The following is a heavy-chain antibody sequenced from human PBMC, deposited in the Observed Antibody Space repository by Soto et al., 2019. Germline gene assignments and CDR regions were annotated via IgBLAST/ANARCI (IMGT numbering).Heavy chain of an antibody. CDR3: ARSSGPALAARRGYWFDP. CDR1: GGSFSGYY. J-gene: IGHJ5*02. D-gene: IGHD6-6*01. V-gene: IGHV4-34*01. Sequence: SATLSLTCAVYGGSFSGYYWSWIRQPPGKGLEWIGEINHSGSTNYNPSLKSRVTISVDTSKNQFSLKLSSVTAADTAVYYCARSSGPALAARRGYWFDPWGQGTLVTVSS. CDR2: INHSGST.